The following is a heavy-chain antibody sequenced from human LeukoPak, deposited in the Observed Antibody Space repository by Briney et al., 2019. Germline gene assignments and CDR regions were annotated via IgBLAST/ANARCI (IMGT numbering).Heavy chain of an antibody. V-gene: IGHV4-59*12. CDR2: IYSSGST. CDR1: GGSISNYY. Sequence: SETLSLTCTVSGGSISNYYWSWIRQPPGKGLEWIGYIYSSGSTNYNPSLKSRVTISVDTSKNQFSLKLSSVTAADTAVYYCARVYGGTGYWGQGTLVTVSS. J-gene: IGHJ4*02. CDR3: ARVYGGTGY. D-gene: IGHD4-23*01.